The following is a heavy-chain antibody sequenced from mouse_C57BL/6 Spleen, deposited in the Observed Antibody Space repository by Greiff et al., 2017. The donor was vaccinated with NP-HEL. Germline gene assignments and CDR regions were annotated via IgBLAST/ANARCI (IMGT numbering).Heavy chain of an antibody. CDR2: IHPNSGST. Sequence: QVQLQQSGAELVKPGASVKLSCKASGYTFTSYWMHWVKQRPGQGLEWIGMIHPNSGSTNYNEKFKSKATLTVDKSSSTAYMQLSSLTSEDSAVYYCARKGYDADYYAMDYWGQGTSVTVSS. CDR3: ARKGYDADYYAMDY. J-gene: IGHJ4*01. V-gene: IGHV1-64*01. D-gene: IGHD2-3*01. CDR1: GYTFTSYW.